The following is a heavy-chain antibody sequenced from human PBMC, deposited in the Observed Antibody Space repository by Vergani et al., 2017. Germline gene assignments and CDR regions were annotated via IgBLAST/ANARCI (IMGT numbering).Heavy chain of an antibody. CDR3: ATKSYCTPGCQIGYFRE. Sequence: QVHLVESGGGVVQPGRSLRLSCVVSGFTSSYYGMHWVRQAPGKGLEWVAVISYDGTQKYYADSVKGPFTISRDNSKSTLYLQINSLRTEDTAVYYCATKSYCTPGCQIGYFREWGQGPLVTVSS. D-gene: IGHD2-8*01. J-gene: IGHJ1*01. V-gene: IGHV3-30*03. CDR2: ISYDGTQK. CDR1: GFTSSYYG.